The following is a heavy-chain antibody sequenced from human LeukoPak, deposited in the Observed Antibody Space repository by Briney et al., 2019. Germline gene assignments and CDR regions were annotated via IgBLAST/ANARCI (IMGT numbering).Heavy chain of an antibody. Sequence: GGSLRLSCAASGFTFSSSGMSWVRQAPGKGLEWVSGISWNSGSIGYADSVKGRFTISRDNAKNSLYLQMNSLRAEDMALYYCAKDLSGAAAVDWGQGTLVTVSS. CDR3: AKDLSGAAAVD. V-gene: IGHV3-9*03. CDR2: ISWNSGSI. J-gene: IGHJ4*02. CDR1: GFTFSSSG. D-gene: IGHD6-13*01.